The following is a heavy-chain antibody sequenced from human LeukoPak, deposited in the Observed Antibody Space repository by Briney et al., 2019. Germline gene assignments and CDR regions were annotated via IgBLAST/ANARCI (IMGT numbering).Heavy chain of an antibody. D-gene: IGHD6-13*01. V-gene: IGHV1-46*01. CDR1: GYTFTSYY. Sequence: GASVKVSCKASGYTFTSYYMHWVRQAPGQGLEWMGIINPSGGSTSYAQKFQGRVTMTRDTSTSTVYMELSSLRSEDTAVYYCARDKSEEGRYSSSWYWFTTSGPYYYYYGMDVWGQGTTVTVSS. CDR3: ARDKSEEGRYSSSWYWFTTSGPYYYYYGMDV. J-gene: IGHJ6*02. CDR2: INPSGGST.